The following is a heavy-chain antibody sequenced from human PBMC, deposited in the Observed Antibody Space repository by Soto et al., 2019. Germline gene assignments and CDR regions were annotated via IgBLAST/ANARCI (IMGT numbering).Heavy chain of an antibody. J-gene: IGHJ4*02. V-gene: IGHV3-11*01. CDR2: ISGNGEVI. CDR1: GFTFSDYY. CDR3: ARDVDADFRTDFDY. D-gene: IGHD4-17*01. Sequence: QVQLVESGGDLVMPGGSLRLSCAASGFTFSDYYIHWIRRAPGKGLEWISYISGNGEVIQYAASARGRFTISRDNPENSVYLEMECLRDEDTALYYCARDVDADFRTDFDYWGRGTLVTVSS.